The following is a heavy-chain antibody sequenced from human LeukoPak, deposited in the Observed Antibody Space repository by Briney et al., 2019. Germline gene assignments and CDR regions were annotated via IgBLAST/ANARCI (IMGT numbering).Heavy chain of an antibody. CDR3: ARISRSGWSGYFYNWFDP. J-gene: IGHJ5*02. Sequence: SVKISCKASGGTFSSYAISWVRQAPGQGLEWMGGIIPIFGTANYAQKFQGRVTITADESTSTAYMELSSLRSEDTAVYYCARISRSGWSGYFYNWFDPWGQGTLVTVSS. D-gene: IGHD3-3*01. V-gene: IGHV1-69*13. CDR1: GGTFSSYA. CDR2: IIPIFGTA.